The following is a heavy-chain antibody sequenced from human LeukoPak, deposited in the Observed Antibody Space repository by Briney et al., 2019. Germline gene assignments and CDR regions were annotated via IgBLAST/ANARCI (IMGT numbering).Heavy chain of an antibody. Sequence: SGGSLRLSCAASGFTFSRFPMHWVRQAPGKGLEWVAPISSDGSDKKYADSVKGRFTMSRDNSMNTLYLQMHSLRVEDTAVYYCARDYPADHWGQGTLVTVSS. V-gene: IGHV3-30-3*01. CDR1: GFTFSRFP. J-gene: IGHJ4*02. CDR2: ISSDGSDK. CDR3: ARDYPADH.